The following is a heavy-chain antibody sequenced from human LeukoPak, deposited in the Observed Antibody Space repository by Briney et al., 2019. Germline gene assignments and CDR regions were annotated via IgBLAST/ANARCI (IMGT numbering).Heavy chain of an antibody. CDR2: IKSDGST. Sequence: GGSLRLSCAASGFTFSSYWMHWVRQAPGKGLVWVSRIKSDGSTNYADSVKGRFTISRDNARNTVSLQMNSLRAEDAGVYYCARAPSEIGGYYPEYFRHWGQGTLVTVSS. CDR3: ARAPSEIGGYYPEYFRH. CDR1: GFTFSSYW. J-gene: IGHJ1*01. D-gene: IGHD3-22*01. V-gene: IGHV3-74*01.